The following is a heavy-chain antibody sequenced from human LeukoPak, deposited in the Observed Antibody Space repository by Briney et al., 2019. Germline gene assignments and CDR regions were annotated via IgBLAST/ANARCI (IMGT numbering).Heavy chain of an antibody. Sequence: GRSLRLSCAASGFTFSSYGMHWVRQAPGKGLEWVAVIWYGGSNKYYADSVKGRFTISRDNSKNTLYLQMNSLRAEDTAVYYCARERVGAVDYWGQGTLVTVSS. CDR3: ARERVGAVDY. V-gene: IGHV3-33*01. D-gene: IGHD1-26*01. CDR2: IWYGGSNK. J-gene: IGHJ4*02. CDR1: GFTFSSYG.